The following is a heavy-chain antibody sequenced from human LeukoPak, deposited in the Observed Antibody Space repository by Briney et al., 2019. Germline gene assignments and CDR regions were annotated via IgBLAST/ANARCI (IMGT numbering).Heavy chain of an antibody. V-gene: IGHV3-23*01. CDR3: ARRLGYYGSGSYYNEEYWFDP. Sequence: PGGSLRLSCAASGFTFSSYAMSWVRQAPGKGLEWVSAISGSGGSTYYADSVKGRFTISRDNSKNTLYLQMNSLRAEDTAVYYCARRLGYYGSGSYYNEEYWFDPWGQGTLVTVSS. D-gene: IGHD3-10*01. CDR1: GFTFSSYA. J-gene: IGHJ5*02. CDR2: ISGSGGST.